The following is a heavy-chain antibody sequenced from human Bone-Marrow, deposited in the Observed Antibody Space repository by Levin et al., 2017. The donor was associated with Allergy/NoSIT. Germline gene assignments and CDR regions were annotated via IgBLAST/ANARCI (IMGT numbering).Heavy chain of an antibody. D-gene: IGHD3-10*01. CDR1: GFTFRSSW. CDR2: INHDGSEK. Sequence: GGSLRLSCAASGFTFRSSWMSWVRQAPGKGLEWVANINHDGSEKNFVDSVKGRFTISRDNARNSLFLQMNSLRAEDTALYYCAREPNYSGGWGQGTLVTVSS. J-gene: IGHJ4*02. V-gene: IGHV3-7*01. CDR3: AREPNYSGG.